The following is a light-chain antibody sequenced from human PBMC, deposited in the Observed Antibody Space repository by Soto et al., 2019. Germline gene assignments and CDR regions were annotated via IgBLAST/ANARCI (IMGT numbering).Light chain of an antibody. CDR3: QQYSNSPQT. V-gene: IGKV3-20*01. J-gene: IGKJ1*01. CDR1: QSVSSGY. CDR2: GAS. Sequence: IMLKQSPGTLSLSPGERATLSCGASQSVSSGYLAWYQQKPGQAPSLLIYGASSRATGIPDRFSGSGSGTDFTLTISRLEPEDFAVYFCQQYSNSPQTFGQGTKVDI.